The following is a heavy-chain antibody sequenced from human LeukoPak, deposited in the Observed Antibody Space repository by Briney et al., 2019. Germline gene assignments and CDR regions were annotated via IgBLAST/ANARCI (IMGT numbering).Heavy chain of an antibody. CDR2: IWYDGSKE. V-gene: IGHV3-33*01. D-gene: IGHD6-19*01. CDR3: ARDPCSARSCPPWD. CDR1: GYTLRGYG. Sequence: QTGGSLRLSCAASGYTLRGYGMHWVRQAPGKGLEWVSAIWYDGSKEYYADSVKGRFTISRDDSKCTLYLQMNSLRAEDTAVYYCARDPCSARSCPPWDWGQETQVIVSS. J-gene: IGHJ4*02.